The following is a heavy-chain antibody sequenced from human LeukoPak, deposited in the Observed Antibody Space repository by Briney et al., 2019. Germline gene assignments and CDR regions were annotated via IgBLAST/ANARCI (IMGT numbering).Heavy chain of an antibody. J-gene: IGHJ4*02. D-gene: IGHD3-22*01. CDR2: ISWNSGSI. Sequence: GGSLRLSCAASGFTFDDYAMHWVRQAPGKGLEWVSGISWNSGSIGYADSVKGRFTISRDNAKNSLYLQMNILRAEDTAVYYCAKDDYYETSGYRDWGQGTLVTVSS. CDR3: AKDDYYETSGYRD. CDR1: GFTFDDYA. V-gene: IGHV3-9*01.